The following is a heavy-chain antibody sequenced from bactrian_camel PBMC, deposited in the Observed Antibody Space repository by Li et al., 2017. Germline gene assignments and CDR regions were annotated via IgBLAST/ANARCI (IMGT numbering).Heavy chain of an antibody. V-gene: IGHV3S42*01. CDR2: ISSDGVT. Sequence: DVQLVESGGGLVQDGGSLRLSCEGSGFTFSATAMSWVRQAPGKGLEWVSAISSDGVTSYADSVKGRFTISRENANDTVYLQMDNLKSEDTALYYCASFSRGVNWYTANDYGMALWGRGTQVTVS. J-gene: IGHJ7*01. CDR1: GFTFSATA. D-gene: IGHD3*01.